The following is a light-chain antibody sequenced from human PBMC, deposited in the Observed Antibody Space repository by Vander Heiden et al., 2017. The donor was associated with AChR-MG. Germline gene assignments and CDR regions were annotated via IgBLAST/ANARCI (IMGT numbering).Light chain of an antibody. J-gene: IGLJ2*01. V-gene: IGLV3-1*01. CDR3: QAWDSRTVV. Sequence: SYALPQPPSVSVSPGQTAIITCSGDKLGDKYACWYQQKPGQFPVLVIYQDTKRPSGIPERFSGSNSGNTATLTISGTQAMDEADYYCQAWDSRTVVFGGGTKLTVL. CDR1: KLGDKY. CDR2: QDT.